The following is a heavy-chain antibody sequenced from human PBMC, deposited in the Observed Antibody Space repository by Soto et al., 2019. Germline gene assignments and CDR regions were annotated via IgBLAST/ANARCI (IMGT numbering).Heavy chain of an antibody. CDR1: GFTFSNYG. J-gene: IGHJ4*02. CDR2: IWYDGSKK. V-gene: IGHV3-33*01. CDR3: ARDFLELATRPDLCDY. Sequence: GGSLILSCAAAGFTFSNYGLHWVRPAPGKGLEWVAVIWYDGSKKYYADSVKGRFTISRDNSNNTLYLQMNSLRAEDTAVYYCARDFLELATRPDLCDYWGQGTLVSVSS. D-gene: IGHD6-6*01.